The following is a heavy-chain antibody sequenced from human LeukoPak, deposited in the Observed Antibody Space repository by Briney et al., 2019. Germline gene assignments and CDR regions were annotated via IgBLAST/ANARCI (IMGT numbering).Heavy chain of an antibody. CDR3: ASLVWWLVQGEDY. Sequence: PGGSLRLSCAASGFTFSSYWMSWVRQAPGKGLEWVANIKEDGSEIYYVDSVKGRFTISRDNAKNSLYLQMNSLRAEDTAVYYCASLVWWLVQGEDYWGQGTLVTVSS. CDR2: IKEDGSEI. D-gene: IGHD6-19*01. J-gene: IGHJ4*02. V-gene: IGHV3-7*01. CDR1: GFTFSSYW.